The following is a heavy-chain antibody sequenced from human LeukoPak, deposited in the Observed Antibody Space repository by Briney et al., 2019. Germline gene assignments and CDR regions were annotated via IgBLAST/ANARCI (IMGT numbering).Heavy chain of an antibody. CDR1: GGSFSGYY. D-gene: IGHD3-3*01. V-gene: IGHV4-34*01. CDR3: ARHDDFWSGLDY. Sequence: SETLSLTCAVYGGSFSGYYWSWIRQPPGKGLEWIGEINHSGSANYNPSLKSRVTISVDTSKNQFSLKLSSVTAADTAVYYCARHDDFWSGLDYWGQGTLVTVSS. CDR2: INHSGSA. J-gene: IGHJ4*02.